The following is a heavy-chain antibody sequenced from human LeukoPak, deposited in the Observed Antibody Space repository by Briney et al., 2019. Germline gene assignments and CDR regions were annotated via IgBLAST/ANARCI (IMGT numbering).Heavy chain of an antibody. CDR3: AKILSGTYSFDL. CDR2: ISGNSVTI. J-gene: IGHJ4*02. D-gene: IGHD1-26*01. CDR1: GSTFITYP. V-gene: IGHV3-23*01. Sequence: PGESLRLSCTASGSTFITYPMTWVRQAPGQGLEWVSAISGNSVTIYYADSVKGRFTISRDNSKNTLYLQMYSLRAEDTAVYYCAKILSGTYSFDLWGQGTLVTVSS.